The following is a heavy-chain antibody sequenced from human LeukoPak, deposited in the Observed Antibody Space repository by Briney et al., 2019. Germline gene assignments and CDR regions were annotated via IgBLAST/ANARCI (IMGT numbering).Heavy chain of an antibody. J-gene: IGHJ3*02. CDR1: GGSISSGGYY. CDR3: ARVGGYCSSTSCRPGAFDI. Sequence: PSQTLSLTCTVSGGSISSGGYYWSWIRQPPGKGLEWIGYIYHSGSTYYNPSLKSRVTISVDRSKNQFSLKLSSVTAADTAVYYCARVGGYCSSTSCRPGAFDIWGQGTMVTVSS. V-gene: IGHV4-30-2*01. D-gene: IGHD2-2*01. CDR2: IYHSGST.